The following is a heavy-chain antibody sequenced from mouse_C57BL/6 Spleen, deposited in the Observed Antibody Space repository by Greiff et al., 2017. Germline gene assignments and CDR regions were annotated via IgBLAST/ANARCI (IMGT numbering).Heavy chain of an antibody. CDR2: ISNSGSYT. D-gene: IGHD2-5*01. CDR1: GFTFSSYA. CDR3: AREYYNNPRGY. J-gene: IGHJ2*01. Sequence: DVMLVESGGGLVKPGGSLKLSCAASGFTFSSYAMSWVRQTPEKRPAWVATISNSGSYTYYPDDVKGRFTISRDNAKHKLYLQLSHLRSEDKAMYYYAREYYNNPRGYWGTGTTLTVSS. V-gene: IGHV5-4*01.